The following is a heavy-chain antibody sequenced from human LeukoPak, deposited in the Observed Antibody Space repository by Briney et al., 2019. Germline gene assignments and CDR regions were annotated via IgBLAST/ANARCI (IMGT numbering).Heavy chain of an antibody. Sequence: GGSLRLSCAASGFTFSDYSMNWVRQAPGKGLEWISYVGISSGNTKYADSVKGRFTISGDSAKNSVFLLMNNLRVDDTAVYYCARDHRYAFDNWGQRTPVTVSS. J-gene: IGHJ4*02. CDR2: VGISSGNT. V-gene: IGHV3-48*04. CDR1: GFTFSDYS. D-gene: IGHD5-12*01. CDR3: ARDHRYAFDN.